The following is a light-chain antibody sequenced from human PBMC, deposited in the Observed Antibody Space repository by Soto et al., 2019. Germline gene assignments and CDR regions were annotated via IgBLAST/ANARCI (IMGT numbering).Light chain of an antibody. CDR3: QQYDSYSPLT. J-gene: IGKJ4*01. V-gene: IGKV1-5*03. CDR1: QSISSW. CDR2: KAS. Sequence: DIQITQSPSTPSASVGDRVTLTCRASQSISSWLAWYQQKPGKAPKLLIYKASGLESGVPSRFSGSGSGTDFTLTISSLQPDDFATYYCQQYDSYSPLTFGGGTKVDIK.